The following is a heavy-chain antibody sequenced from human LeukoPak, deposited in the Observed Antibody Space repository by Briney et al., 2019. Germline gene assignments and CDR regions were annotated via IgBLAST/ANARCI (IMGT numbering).Heavy chain of an antibody. CDR3: AKLLGYPTVTTYFDY. J-gene: IGHJ4*02. Sequence: GGSLRLSCAASGFTFSSYAMSWVRQAPGKGLEWVSAISGSGGSTYYADSVKGRFTICRDNSKNTLYLQMNSLRAEDTAVYYCAKLLGYPTVTTYFDYWGQGTLVTVSS. CDR2: ISGSGGST. V-gene: IGHV3-23*01. CDR1: GFTFSSYA. D-gene: IGHD4-17*01.